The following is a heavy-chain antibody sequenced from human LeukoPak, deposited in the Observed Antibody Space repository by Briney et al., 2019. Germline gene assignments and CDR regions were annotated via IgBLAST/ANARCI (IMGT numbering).Heavy chain of an antibody. CDR2: RNPKSGNT. D-gene: IGHD3-10*01. CDR3: ARGPRFTYYYGSGSYWFDP. V-gene: IGHV1-8*01. J-gene: IGHJ5*02. CDR1: GYTFTIYD. Sequence: RASVNVSFKASGYTFTIYDINGVRRAPGQGLGGRGWRNPKSGNTGYAQKFQGRVTMTRNTSISTAYMELSSLRSEDTAVYYCARGPRFTYYYGSGSYWFDPWGQGTLVTVSS.